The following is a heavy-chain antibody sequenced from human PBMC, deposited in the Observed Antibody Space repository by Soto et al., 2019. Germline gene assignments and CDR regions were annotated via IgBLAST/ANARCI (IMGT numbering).Heavy chain of an antibody. J-gene: IGHJ4*02. D-gene: IGHD2-15*01. CDR2: INAGNGNT. V-gene: IGHV1-3*01. CDR1: GYTFTSYA. Sequence: QVQLVQSGAEVKKPGASVKVSCKASGYTFTSYAMHWVRQAPGQRLEWMGWINAGNGNTKYSQKCKGRVTLTRDTSASTAYMELSSLISEDTDVYYCARGPGGPDGPGDYWGQGTLVTVSS. CDR3: ARGPGGPDGPGDY.